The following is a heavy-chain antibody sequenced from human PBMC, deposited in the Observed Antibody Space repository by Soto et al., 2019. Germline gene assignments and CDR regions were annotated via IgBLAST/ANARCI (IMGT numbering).Heavy chain of an antibody. Sequence: GGSLRLCCTASGFTFSGSAVHGVRQASGKGLEWVGRIRTKTLSYATSYGASVKGRFTISRDDSANTAYLEMSSLKIEDTAVYYCTRRAQLVPSGNGMDVWGQGTTVTVSS. D-gene: IGHD2-15*01. CDR1: GFTFSGSA. J-gene: IGHJ6*02. V-gene: IGHV3-73*01. CDR2: IRTKTLSYAT. CDR3: TRRAQLVPSGNGMDV.